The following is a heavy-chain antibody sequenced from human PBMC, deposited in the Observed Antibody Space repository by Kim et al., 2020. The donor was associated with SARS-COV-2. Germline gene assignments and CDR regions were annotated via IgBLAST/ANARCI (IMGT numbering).Heavy chain of an antibody. V-gene: IGHV3-30*18. Sequence: GGSLRLSCAASGFTFSSYGMHWVRQAPGKGLEWVAVISYDGSNKYYADSVKGRFTISRDNSKNTLYLQMNSLRAEDTAVYYCAKSMYPYYYYGMDVWGQGTTVTVSS. CDR1: GFTFSSYG. CDR2: ISYDGSNK. J-gene: IGHJ6*02. D-gene: IGHD2-2*01. CDR3: AKSMYPYYYYGMDV.